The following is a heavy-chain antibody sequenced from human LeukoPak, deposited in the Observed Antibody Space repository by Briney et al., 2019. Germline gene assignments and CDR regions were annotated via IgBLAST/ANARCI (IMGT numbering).Heavy chain of an antibody. CDR3: AKEVRYQLLL. CDR1: GFTFSTYA. Sequence: TGGSLRLSCAASGFTFSTYAMSWVRQTPGKGLEWVSAITGSGDSTYYADSVKGRFTISRDNSKNTLYLQMNSLRAEDTAVYYCAKEVRYQLLLWGQGTLVTVSS. V-gene: IGHV3-23*01. D-gene: IGHD2-2*01. CDR2: ITGSGDST. J-gene: IGHJ4*02.